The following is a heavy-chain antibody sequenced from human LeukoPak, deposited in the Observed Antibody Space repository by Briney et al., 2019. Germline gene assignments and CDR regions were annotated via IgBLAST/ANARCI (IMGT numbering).Heavy chain of an antibody. CDR1: GFTFSSYA. CDR3: AKADRGWGVITKD. V-gene: IGHV3-23*01. J-gene: IGHJ4*02. Sequence: TGGSLRRSCAASGFTFSSYAMSWVRQAPGKGLEWVSAIGGSGDFTYYAEYVKGRFTISRDNSKKTLYLQMNSLRAEDTAVYYCAKADRGWGVITKDWGQGTLVTVSS. D-gene: IGHD3-16*02. CDR2: IGGSGDFT.